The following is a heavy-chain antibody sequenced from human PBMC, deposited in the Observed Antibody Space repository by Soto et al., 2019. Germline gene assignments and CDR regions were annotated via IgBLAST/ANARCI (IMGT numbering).Heavy chain of an antibody. V-gene: IGHV3-30-3*01. J-gene: IGHJ6*02. CDR3: AADSPGYYGMDV. D-gene: IGHD2-15*01. CDR2: ISYDGSNK. CDR1: GFTFSSYA. Sequence: QVQLVESGGGVVQPGRSLRLSCAASGFTFSSYAMHWVRQAPGKGLEWVAVISYDGSNKYYADSVKGRFTISRDNSKNTLYLQMNSLRAEDTAVYYCAADSPGYYGMDVWGQGTTVTVSS.